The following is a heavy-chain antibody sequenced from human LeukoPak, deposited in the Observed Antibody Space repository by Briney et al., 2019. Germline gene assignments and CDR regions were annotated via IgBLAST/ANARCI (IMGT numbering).Heavy chain of an antibody. CDR1: GYTFTSYG. J-gene: IGHJ6*02. Sequence: ASVKASCKASGYTFTSYGISWVRQAPGQGPEWMGWMNAKSGHTGYAQNLEGRVTMTRDTSTNTAYMELRGLRSEDTAVYFCARGMFDNSGHYYYFYYALDVWGQGTTVTVSS. D-gene: IGHD3-22*01. CDR2: MNAKSGHT. V-gene: IGHV1-8*02. CDR3: ARGMFDNSGHYYYFYYALDV.